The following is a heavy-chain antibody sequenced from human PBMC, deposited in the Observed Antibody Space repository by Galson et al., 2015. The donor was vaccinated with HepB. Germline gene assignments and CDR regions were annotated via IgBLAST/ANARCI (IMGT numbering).Heavy chain of an antibody. Sequence: SLSLSCAASGFTFSSYAMSWVRQAPGKGLEWVSAISGSGGSTYYADSVKGRFTISRDNSKNTLYLQVNSLRAEDTAVYYCAQGLGIDPIAFDIWGQGTMVTVSS. D-gene: IGHD6-19*01. CDR1: GFTFSSYA. V-gene: IGHV3-23*01. CDR2: ISGSGGST. CDR3: AQGLGIDPIAFDI. J-gene: IGHJ3*02.